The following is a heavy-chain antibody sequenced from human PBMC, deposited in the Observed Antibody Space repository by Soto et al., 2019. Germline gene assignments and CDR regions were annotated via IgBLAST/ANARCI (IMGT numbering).Heavy chain of an antibody. D-gene: IGHD1-26*01. CDR3: AKNQGVELVPLATVDWFDP. CDR2: ISGSGFKK. V-gene: IGHV3-23*01. Sequence: GGSLRLSCSASGFIFENFGMSWVRQAPGKGLEWISSISGSGFKKYYADSVKGRFTISRDNSKSTVYLELNNLSAEDTAVYHCAKNQGVELVPLATVDWFDPWGQGSVVTVYS. CDR1: GFIFENFG. J-gene: IGHJ5*02.